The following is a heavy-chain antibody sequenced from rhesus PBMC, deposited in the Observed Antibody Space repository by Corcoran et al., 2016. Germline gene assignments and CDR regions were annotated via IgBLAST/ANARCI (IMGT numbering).Heavy chain of an antibody. CDR2: IYGSGGGT. CDR3: ARDGSMNTVTTPYDY. V-gene: IGHV4-106*01. Sequence: QVQLQESGPGLVKPSETLSLTCAVSGGSISDDYYWSWIRQPPGKGLEWIGFIYGSGGGTNSNPSLKNRVTISRDTSKNQFALKLSSVTASDTAVYYCARDGSMNTVTTPYDYWGQGVLVTVSS. D-gene: IGHD4-23*01. J-gene: IGHJ4*01. CDR1: GGSISDDYY.